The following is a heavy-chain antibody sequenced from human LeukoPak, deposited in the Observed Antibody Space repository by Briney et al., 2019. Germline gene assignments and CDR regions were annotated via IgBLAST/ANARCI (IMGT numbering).Heavy chain of an antibody. CDR3: ATSYDSSGCD. J-gene: IGHJ4*02. D-gene: IGHD3-22*01. CDR2: IKQDGSLQ. V-gene: IGHV3-7*01. Sequence: PGGSLRLSCAASGFTFSSFWMAWVHQAPGKGLEWVANIKQDGSLQYYGDSVKGRFTISRDNAKNSLYLQMNSLRAEDTALYYCATSYDSSGCDWGQGTLVTVSS. CDR1: GFTFSSFW.